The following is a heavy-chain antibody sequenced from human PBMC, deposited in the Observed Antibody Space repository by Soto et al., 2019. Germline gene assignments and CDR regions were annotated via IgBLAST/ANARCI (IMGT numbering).Heavy chain of an antibody. CDR2: ISGSDDST. CDR1: GFTFSSYA. CDR3: AKRSSSSTFDY. J-gene: IGHJ4*02. D-gene: IGHD6-6*01. V-gene: IGHV3-23*01. Sequence: EVQLLESGGGLVQPGESLRLSCAASGFTFSSYAMSWVRQAPGKGLEWVSVISGSDDSTYYADSVKGRFTISRDHSNNTLYLQMNSLRAEDTAVYYCAKRSSSSTFDYWGQGTLVTVSS.